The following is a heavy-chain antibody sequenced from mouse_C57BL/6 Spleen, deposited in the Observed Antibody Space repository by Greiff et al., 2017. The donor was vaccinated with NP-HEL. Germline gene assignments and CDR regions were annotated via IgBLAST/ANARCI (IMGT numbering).Heavy chain of an antibody. Sequence: EVKLMESGGGLVKPGGSLKLSCAASGFTFSSYAMSWVRQTPEKRLEWVATISDGGSYTYYPDNVKGRFTISRDNAKNNLYLQMSHLKSEDTAMYYCARGEVFDYWGQGTTLTVSS. CDR3: ARGEVFDY. V-gene: IGHV5-4*03. J-gene: IGHJ2*01. CDR2: ISDGGSYT. CDR1: GFTFSSYA.